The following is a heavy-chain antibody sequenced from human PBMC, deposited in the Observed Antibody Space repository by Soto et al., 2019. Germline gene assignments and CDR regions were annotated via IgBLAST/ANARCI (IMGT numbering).Heavy chain of an antibody. CDR2: INPSGGST. D-gene: IGHD3-22*01. J-gene: IGHJ4*02. V-gene: IGHV1-46*01. CDR1: GYTFTSYY. Sequence: GASVKVSCKASGYTFTSYYMHWVRQAPGQGLEWMGIINPSGGSTSYAQKFQGRVTMTRDTSTSTVFMELSSLRSEDTAVYYCARISSNYYDSSGYYSDFDYWGQGTLVTVSS. CDR3: ARISSNYYDSSGYYSDFDY.